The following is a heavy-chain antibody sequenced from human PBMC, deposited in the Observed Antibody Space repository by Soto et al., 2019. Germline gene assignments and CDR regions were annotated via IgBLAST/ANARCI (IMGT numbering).Heavy chain of an antibody. Sequence: PSQTLSLTCAISGDSVSSNSAAWNWIRQSPSRGLEWLGRTYYRSKWYNDYAVSVKSRITINPDTSKNQFSLQLNSVTPEDTAVYYCARDQGYYDILTGYYPSQFDYWGQGTLVTVSS. J-gene: IGHJ4*02. CDR3: ARDQGYYDILTGYYPSQFDY. V-gene: IGHV6-1*01. CDR1: GDSVSSNSAA. CDR2: TYYRSKWYN. D-gene: IGHD3-9*01.